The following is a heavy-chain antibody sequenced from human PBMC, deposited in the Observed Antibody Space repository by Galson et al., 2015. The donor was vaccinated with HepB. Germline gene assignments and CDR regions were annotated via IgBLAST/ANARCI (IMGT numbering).Heavy chain of an antibody. Sequence: LSLTCTVSGGSISSSSYYWGWIRQPPGKGLEWIGSIYYSGSTYYNPSLKSRVTISVDTSKNQFSLKLSSVTAADTAVYYCARHLGYSSGRKGIDYWGQGTLVTVSS. CDR2: IYYSGST. J-gene: IGHJ4*02. CDR3: ARHLGYSSGRKGIDY. CDR1: GGSISSSSYY. D-gene: IGHD6-19*01. V-gene: IGHV4-39*01.